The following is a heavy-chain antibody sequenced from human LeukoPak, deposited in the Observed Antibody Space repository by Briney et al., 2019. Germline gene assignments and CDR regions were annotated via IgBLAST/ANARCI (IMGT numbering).Heavy chain of an antibody. J-gene: IGHJ4*02. D-gene: IGHD3-3*01. CDR3: ARVLGRWTEAFDY. V-gene: IGHV1-2*02. CDR2: INPNSGGT. CDR1: GYTFTGCY. Sequence: ASVKVSCKASGYTFTGCYMHWVRQAPGQGLEWMGWINPNSGGTNYAQKFQGRVTMTRDTSTSTVYMELSSLRSEDTAVYYCARVLGRWTEAFDYWGQGTLVTVSS.